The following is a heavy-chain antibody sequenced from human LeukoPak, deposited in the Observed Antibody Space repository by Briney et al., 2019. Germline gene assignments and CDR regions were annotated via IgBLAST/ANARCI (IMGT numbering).Heavy chain of an antibody. J-gene: IGHJ1*01. CDR2: ISAYNGNT. CDR3: ARDFYGGNSAEYFQH. Sequence: ASVKVSCKASGYTFTSYGISWVRQAPGQGLEWMGWISAYNGNTNYAQKLQGRVTMTSDTSTSTAYMELRSLRSDDTAVYYCARDFYGGNSAEYFQHWGRGTLVTVSS. CDR1: GYTFTSYG. D-gene: IGHD4-23*01. V-gene: IGHV1-18*01.